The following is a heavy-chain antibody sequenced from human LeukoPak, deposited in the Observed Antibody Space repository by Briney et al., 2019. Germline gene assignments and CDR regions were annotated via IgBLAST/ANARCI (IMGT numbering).Heavy chain of an antibody. CDR1: GFTFSSYA. CDR2: ISGSGAST. V-gene: IGHV3-23*01. J-gene: IGHJ4*02. D-gene: IGHD3-22*01. CDR3: AKQPGSVVDSSGSLSRR. Sequence: GGSLRLSCAASGFTFSSYAMSWVRQAPGKGLEWVSTISGSGASTYYADSVKGRFTISRDNSKNTLYLQKNSLRAEDTAVYYCAKQPGSVVDSSGSLSRRWGQGTLVTVSS.